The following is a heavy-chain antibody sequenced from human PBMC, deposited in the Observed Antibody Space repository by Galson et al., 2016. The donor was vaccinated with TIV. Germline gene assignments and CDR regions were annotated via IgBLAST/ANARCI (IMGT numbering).Heavy chain of an antibody. J-gene: IGHJ5*02. V-gene: IGHV3-33*03. Sequence: SLRLSCATSGLTFTSYGIHWVRQAPGKGLEWLAVMSHDGNKENYADSVRGRFTMSRDVPKGTLYLQMGGLEVEDTSVYFCAKDGLWEGWLEPLDLWGQGTLVTVSS. CDR3: AKDGLWEGWLEPLDL. D-gene: IGHD6-19*01. CDR2: MSHDGNKE. CDR1: GLTFTSYG.